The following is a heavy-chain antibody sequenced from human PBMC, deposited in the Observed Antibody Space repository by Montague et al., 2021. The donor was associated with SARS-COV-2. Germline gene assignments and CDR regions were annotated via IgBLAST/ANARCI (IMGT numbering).Heavy chain of an antibody. CDR2: VNQVGNS. CDR3: ARGRYETSGYKPHFFEY. J-gene: IGHJ1*01. Sequence: SETLSLTCTVYGGSFGDHYWSWIRQSPGKGLQRIGEVNQVGNSYYNPSLRSRVSVTVDSYKSQVSLKVRSLTVADSGLYFCARGRYETSGYKPHFFEYWGQGTLVTVSS. D-gene: IGHD5-12*01. V-gene: IGHV4-34*01. CDR1: GGSFGDHY.